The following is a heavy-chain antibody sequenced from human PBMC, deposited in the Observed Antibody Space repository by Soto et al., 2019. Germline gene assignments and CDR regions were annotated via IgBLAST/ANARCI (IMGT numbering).Heavy chain of an antibody. J-gene: IGHJ6*03. Sequence: SETLSLTCAVYGGSFSGYYWSWIRQPPGKGLEWIGEINHSGSTNYNPSLKSRVTISVDTSKNQFSLKLSSVTAADTAVYYCARAISYGELFGDYYYYMDVWGKGTTVTVSS. CDR1: GGSFSGYY. CDR3: ARAISYGELFGDYYYYMDV. CDR2: INHSGST. V-gene: IGHV4-34*01. D-gene: IGHD4-17*01.